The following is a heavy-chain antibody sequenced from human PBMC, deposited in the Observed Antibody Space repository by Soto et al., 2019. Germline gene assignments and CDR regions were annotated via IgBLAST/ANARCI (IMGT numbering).Heavy chain of an antibody. CDR1: GGTFSSYA. D-gene: IGHD5-18*01. V-gene: IGHV1-69*13. Sequence: SVKVSCKASGGTFSSYAISWVRQAPGQGLEWMGGIIAIFGTANYAQKFQGRVTITADESTSTAYMELSSLRSEDTAVYYCARAIIRRGSRYANLDYWGQGSLVTVSS. J-gene: IGHJ4*02. CDR3: ARAIIRRGSRYANLDY. CDR2: IIAIFGTA.